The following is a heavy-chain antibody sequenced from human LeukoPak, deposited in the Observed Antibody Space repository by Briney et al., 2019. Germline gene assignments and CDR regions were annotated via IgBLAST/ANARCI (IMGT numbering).Heavy chain of an antibody. CDR3: ARTPELLNVLRFLEWSEAPYYFDY. V-gene: IGHV4-59*01. CDR2: IYYSGST. J-gene: IGHJ4*02. Sequence: SETLSLTCTVSGGSISSYYWSWIRQPPGKGLEWIGYIYYSGSTNYNPSLKSRVTISVDTSKNQFSLKLSSVTAADTAVYYCARTPELLNVLRFLEWSEAPYYFDYWGQGTLVTVSS. D-gene: IGHD3-3*01. CDR1: GGSISSYY.